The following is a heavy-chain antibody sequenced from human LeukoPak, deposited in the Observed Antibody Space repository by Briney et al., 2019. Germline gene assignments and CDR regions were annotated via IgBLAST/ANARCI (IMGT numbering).Heavy chain of an antibody. D-gene: IGHD3-3*01. CDR1: GFTFSSYA. J-gene: IGHJ5*02. V-gene: IGHV3-23*01. CDR3: AKDQDFWSGYSVNWFDP. Sequence: PGGSLRLSCAASGFTFSSYAMSWVRLAPGKGLEWVSAISGSGGSTYYADSVKGRFTISRDNSKNTLYLQMNSLRAEDTAVYYCAKDQDFWSGYSVNWFDPWGQGTLVTVSS. CDR2: ISGSGGST.